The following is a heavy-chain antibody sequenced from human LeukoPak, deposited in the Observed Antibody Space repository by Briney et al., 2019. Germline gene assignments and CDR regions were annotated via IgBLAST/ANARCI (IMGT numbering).Heavy chain of an antibody. D-gene: IGHD2-21*02. V-gene: IGHV1-2*02. CDR3: ARESEHIVVVTAIGFDY. CDR2: IKPNSGGT. Sequence: ASVNVSYTASGYTFTGYYMHWVRQAPGQGLEWMGWIKPNSGGTNYAQKFQGRVTMTRDTSISTAYMELSRLRSDDTAVYYCARESEHIVVVTAIGFDYWGQGTLVTVSS. CDR1: GYTFTGYY. J-gene: IGHJ4*02.